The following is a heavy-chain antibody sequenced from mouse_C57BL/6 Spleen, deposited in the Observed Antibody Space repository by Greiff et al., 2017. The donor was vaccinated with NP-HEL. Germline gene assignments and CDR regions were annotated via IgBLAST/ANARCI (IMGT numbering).Heavy chain of an antibody. Sequence: VQLQQSGPELVKPGASVKIPCKASGYTFTDYNMDWVKQSHGKSLEWIGDINPNNGGTIYNQKFKGKATLTVYKSSRTAYMELRSLTSEDTAVYYCARANWDGYFDVWGTGTTVTVSS. D-gene: IGHD4-1*02. J-gene: IGHJ1*03. CDR3: ARANWDGYFDV. CDR2: INPNNGGT. CDR1: GYTFTDYN. V-gene: IGHV1-18*01.